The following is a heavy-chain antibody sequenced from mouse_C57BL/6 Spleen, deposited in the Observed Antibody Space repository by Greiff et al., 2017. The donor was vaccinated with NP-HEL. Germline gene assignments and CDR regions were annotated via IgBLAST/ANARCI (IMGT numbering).Heavy chain of an antibody. CDR1: GFTFSSYA. CDR3: TRGDYYEAMDY. Sequence: EVQVVESGEGLVKPGGSLKLSCAASGFTFSSYAMSWVRQTPEKRLEWVAYISSGGDYIYYADTVKGRFTISRDNARNTLYLQMSSLKSEDTAMYYCTRGDYYEAMDYWGQGTSVTVSS. V-gene: IGHV5-9-1*02. J-gene: IGHJ4*01. CDR2: ISSGGDYI. D-gene: IGHD1-1*02.